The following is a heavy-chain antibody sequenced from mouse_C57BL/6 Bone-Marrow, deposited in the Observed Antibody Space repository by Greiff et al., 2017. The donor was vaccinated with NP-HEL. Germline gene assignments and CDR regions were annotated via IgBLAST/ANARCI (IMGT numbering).Heavy chain of an antibody. Sequence: QVQLQQSGAELVRPGASVTLSCKASGYTFTDYEMHWVKQTPVHGLEWIGAIDPETGGTAYNQKFKGKAILTADKSSSTAYMELRSLTSEDSAVYYCTKGGITTVPDDWGQGTTLTVSS. D-gene: IGHD1-1*01. CDR3: TKGGITTVPDD. J-gene: IGHJ2*01. CDR2: IDPETGGT. CDR1: GYTFTDYE. V-gene: IGHV1-15*01.